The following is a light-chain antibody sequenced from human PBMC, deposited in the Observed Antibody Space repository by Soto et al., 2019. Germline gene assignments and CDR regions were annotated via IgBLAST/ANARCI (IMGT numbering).Light chain of an antibody. J-gene: IGKJ4*01. CDR2: GAS. CDR3: QQYDSSPLT. V-gene: IGKV3-20*01. Sequence: EIVLTQSPGTLSLSPGERATLSCRASQSVSSSYLAWYQQKPGQAPRLLIYGASSRATGIPDRFSGSGSGTDFILTISRLEPEDCAVYYCQQYDSSPLTFGGGTKVEIK. CDR1: QSVSSSY.